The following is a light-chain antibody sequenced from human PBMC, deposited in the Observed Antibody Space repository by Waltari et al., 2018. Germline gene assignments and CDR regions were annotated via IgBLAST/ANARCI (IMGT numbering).Light chain of an antibody. CDR1: QSLFSRSQNRNY. J-gene: IGKJ4*01. CDR2: WAS. V-gene: IGKV4-1*01. Sequence: DIIMTQSPDSLAVSRGERANIKCQASQSLFSRSQNRNYLAWYQQKPGQSPTLLIYWASTRESGVPDRFSGSGSGTDFTLTISSLQAEDVAVYYCHQYYRSPTFGGGTKVEIK. CDR3: HQYYRSPT.